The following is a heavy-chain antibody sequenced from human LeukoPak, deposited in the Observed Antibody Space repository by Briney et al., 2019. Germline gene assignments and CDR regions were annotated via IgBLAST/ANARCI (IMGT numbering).Heavy chain of an antibody. D-gene: IGHD2-21*01. J-gene: IGHJ4*02. V-gene: IGHV4-30-2*01. CDR2: IYHSGTT. CDR3: ARDYHCGGGDCSWVDY. Sequence: SETLSLTCTVSGASISSGNYYWSWIRQPPGKGLEWIGYIYHSGTTYYNPSLNSRVTLSVDRSKNQFSLKMTSVTAADTAVYYCARDYHCGGGDCSWVDYWGQGTLVTVSS. CDR1: GASISSGNYY.